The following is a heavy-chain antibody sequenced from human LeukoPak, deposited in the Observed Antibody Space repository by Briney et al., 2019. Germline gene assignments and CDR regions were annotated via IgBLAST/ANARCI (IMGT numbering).Heavy chain of an antibody. J-gene: IGHJ6*02. V-gene: IGHV3-33*01. CDR1: GLSFSNHG. Sequence: GRSLRLSCAASGLSFSNHGIHSGRQAPGRGQGWGSLIWYNGSNKYYADSVKGRFTISRDDSKNTVYLQMNSLRAGDTSVYYCARDGEYCSAGCTSHSYSCGLDVWGQGTTVTVSS. D-gene: IGHD2-15*01. CDR2: IWYNGSNK. CDR3: ARDGEYCSAGCTSHSYSCGLDV.